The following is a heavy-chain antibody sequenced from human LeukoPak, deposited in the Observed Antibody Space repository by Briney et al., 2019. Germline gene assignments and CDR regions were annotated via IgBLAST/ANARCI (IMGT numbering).Heavy chain of an antibody. CDR3: AKTGLYSSSSRGYFDY. CDR2: ISGSGITT. J-gene: IGHJ4*02. CDR1: GFTSSNYV. D-gene: IGHD6-6*01. Sequence: PGGSLRLSCAASGFTSSNYVMGWVRQPPGEGLQRVSVISGSGITTYHARSVKGRFTISRDNSKNTLYLQMNNLRAEDTAIYYCAKTGLYSSSSRGYFDYWGQGTLVTVSS. V-gene: IGHV3-23*01.